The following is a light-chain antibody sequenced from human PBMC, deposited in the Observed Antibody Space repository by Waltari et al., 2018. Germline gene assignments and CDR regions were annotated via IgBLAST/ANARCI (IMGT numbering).Light chain of an antibody. Sequence: QTVVTQEPSLSVSPGGTVTLTCALSSGSLSTTSYATWYQQTPGQPPRTLGYKANARSSGVPDLVSGAILGNTAALTITGAQADDESDYYCALYMGSGIWVFGGGTRLTVL. J-gene: IGLJ3*02. V-gene: IGLV8-61*01. CDR1: SGSLSTTSY. CDR2: KAN. CDR3: ALYMGSGIWV.